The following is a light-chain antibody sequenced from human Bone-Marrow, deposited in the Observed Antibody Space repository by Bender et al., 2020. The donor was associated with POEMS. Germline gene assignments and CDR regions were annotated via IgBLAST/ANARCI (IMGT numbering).Light chain of an antibody. J-gene: IGLJ1*01. Sequence: QSALTQPASVSGSPGQSITISCTGTSSDVGGYNYVSWYQQHPGKAPKLMIYEVSNRPSGVPDRFSGSKSGNTASLTISGLQAEDEADYYCCSNAGSSTSYVFGTGTKVTVL. CDR3: CSNAGSSTSYV. V-gene: IGLV2-23*02. CDR1: SSDVGGYNY. CDR2: EVS.